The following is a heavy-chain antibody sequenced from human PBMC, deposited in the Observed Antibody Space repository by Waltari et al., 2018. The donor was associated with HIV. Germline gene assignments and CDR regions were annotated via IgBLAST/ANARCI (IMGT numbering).Heavy chain of an antibody. CDR2: IYTSENT. V-gene: IGHV4-4*07. D-gene: IGHD4-17*01. CDR3: ARERDYSDTRALDY. Sequence: QVQLQESGPGLVKPSGPLSLTCTVPGASIRSYSWSWIRQPAGKGLEWVGRIYTSENTHYNPSLKSRVTMSVDTSKNQFSLKLSSVTAADTAVYYCARERDYSDTRALDYWGQGTLVIVSS. CDR1: GASIRSYS. J-gene: IGHJ4*02.